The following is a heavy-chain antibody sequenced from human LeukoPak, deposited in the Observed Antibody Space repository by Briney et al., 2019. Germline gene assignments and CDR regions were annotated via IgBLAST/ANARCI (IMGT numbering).Heavy chain of an antibody. J-gene: IGHJ5*02. CDR1: GVTISSYY. CDR2: IYYSGST. D-gene: IGHD6-13*01. V-gene: IGHV4-59*08. Sequence: PSETLTLTCAASGVTISSYYMSWIRQPPGKGLEWVGYIYYSGSTNYNPSLKSRVPISVDPSKNQFSLKLSSVTAADAAVYYGSRLLAAAGSNWFDPWGQGTVVTV. CDR3: SRLLAAAGSNWFDP.